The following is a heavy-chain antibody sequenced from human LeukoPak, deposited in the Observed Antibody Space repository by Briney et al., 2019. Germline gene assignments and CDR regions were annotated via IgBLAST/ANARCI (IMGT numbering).Heavy chain of an antibody. V-gene: IGHV3-49*03. CDR3: TRKSVVPAAISDDY. Sequence: EPGRSLRLSCTASGFTSGDYAMSWFRQAPGKGLEWVGFIRSKAYGGTTEYAASVKGRFTISRDDSKSIAYLQMNSLKTEDTAVYYCTRKSVVPAAISDDYWGQGTLVTVSS. CDR2: IRSKAYGGTT. CDR1: GFTSGDYA. D-gene: IGHD2-2*02. J-gene: IGHJ4*02.